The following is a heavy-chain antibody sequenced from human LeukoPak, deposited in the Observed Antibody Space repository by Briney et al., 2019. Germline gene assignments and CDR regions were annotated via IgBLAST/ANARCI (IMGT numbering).Heavy chain of an antibody. CDR3: ARGPVQYYYGSGSYYNLDY. Sequence: SETLSLTCAVYGGSFSGYYWSRIRQPPGKGLEWIGEINHSGSTNYNPSLKSRVTISVDTSKNQFSLKLSSVTAADTAVYYCARGPVQYYYGSGSYYNLDYWGQGTLVTVSS. D-gene: IGHD3-10*01. CDR2: INHSGST. V-gene: IGHV4-34*01. CDR1: GGSFSGYY. J-gene: IGHJ4*02.